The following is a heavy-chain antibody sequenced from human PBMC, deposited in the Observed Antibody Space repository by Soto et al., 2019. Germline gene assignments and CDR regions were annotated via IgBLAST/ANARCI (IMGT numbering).Heavy chain of an antibody. CDR1: GGSISGGGYS. CDR2: IYHSGST. CDR3: ARAGGLGAVAVDY. V-gene: IGHV4-30-2*01. D-gene: IGHD6-19*01. J-gene: IGHJ4*02. Sequence: QLQLQESGSGLVKPSQTLSVTCAVSGGSISGGGYSWSWIRQPPGKGLEWIGYIYHSGSTYYNPSLKSRVTISVDRSKNQFSLKLSSVTAADTAVYYCARAGGLGAVAVDYWGQGTLVTVSS.